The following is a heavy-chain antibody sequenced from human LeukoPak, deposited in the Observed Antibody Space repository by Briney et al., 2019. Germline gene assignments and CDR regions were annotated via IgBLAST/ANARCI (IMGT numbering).Heavy chain of an antibody. CDR2: IKSDGST. D-gene: IGHD3-22*01. CDR1: GFTFSSYW. CDR3: ARAPSEIGGYYPEYFRH. Sequence: PGGSLRPSCAAPGFTFSSYWMHWVRQAPGKGLVWVSRIKSDGSTNYADSVKGRFTISRDNAKNTVSLQMNSLRAEDTGVYYCARAPSEIGGYYPEYFRHWGQGTLVTVSS. V-gene: IGHV3-74*01. J-gene: IGHJ1*01.